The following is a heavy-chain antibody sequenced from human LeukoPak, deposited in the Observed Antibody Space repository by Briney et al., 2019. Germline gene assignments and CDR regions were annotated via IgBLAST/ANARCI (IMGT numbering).Heavy chain of an antibody. Sequence: GASVKVSCKASGGTFSSYAISWVRQAPGQGLEWMGGIIPIFGTANYAQKFQGRVTITADESTSTAYMELSSLRSEDTAVYYCARVPRRIAARSSRFDHWGQGTLVTVSS. CDR1: GGTFSSYA. CDR3: ARVPRRIAARSSRFDH. D-gene: IGHD6-6*01. J-gene: IGHJ5*02. CDR2: IIPIFGTA. V-gene: IGHV1-69*13.